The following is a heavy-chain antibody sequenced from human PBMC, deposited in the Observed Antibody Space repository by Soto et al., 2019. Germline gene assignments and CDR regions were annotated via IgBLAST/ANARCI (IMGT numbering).Heavy chain of an antibody. Sequence: QVPLVQSGAEVKEPGASVKVSCQASGFAFTSYGFTWVRQAPGQGLEWMGWITIYNDNIEYPQKLQGRVTMTKDKSTSTVYMELRSLRSDDTAVYYCARGGETMSTGALDVWGQGTMVTVSS. D-gene: IGHD3-16*01. CDR3: ARGGETMSTGALDV. V-gene: IGHV1-18*01. CDR2: ITIYNDNI. CDR1: GFAFTSYG. J-gene: IGHJ3*01.